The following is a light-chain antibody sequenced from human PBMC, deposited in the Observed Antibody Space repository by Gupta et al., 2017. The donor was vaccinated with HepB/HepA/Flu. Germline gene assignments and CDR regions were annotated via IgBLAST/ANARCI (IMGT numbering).Light chain of an antibody. CDR1: QSVSSQ. Sequence: EIVMTQSPATLSVSPGERATLSCRASQSVSSQLAWYQQKPGQAPRLLMYGASIRATGSPARFSGSGSGTEFTLTISSLQSEDFAVYYCQQYKNWLIFGGGTKVEIK. J-gene: IGKJ4*01. CDR3: QQYKNWLI. CDR2: GAS. V-gene: IGKV3-15*01.